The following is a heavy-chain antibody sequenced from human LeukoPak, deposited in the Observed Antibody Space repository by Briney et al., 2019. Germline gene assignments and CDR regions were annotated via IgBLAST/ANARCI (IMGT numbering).Heavy chain of an antibody. CDR3: ARLGASRRYFDY. Sequence: GGSLRLSCAASGFTVSSNYLSWVRQAPGKGLEWVSVIYSGGSTYYADSVKGRFTISRDNSKNTLYLQMNSLRAEDTAVYYCARLGASRRYFDYWGQGTLVTVSS. CDR2: IYSGGST. J-gene: IGHJ4*02. D-gene: IGHD1-26*01. V-gene: IGHV3-53*01. CDR1: GFTVSSNY.